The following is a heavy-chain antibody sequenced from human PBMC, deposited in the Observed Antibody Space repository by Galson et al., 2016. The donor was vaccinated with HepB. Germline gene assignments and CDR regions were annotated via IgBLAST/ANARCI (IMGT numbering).Heavy chain of an antibody. CDR1: GFSLSTSGVG. V-gene: IGHV2-5*02. D-gene: IGHD3-10*01. CDR2: IYWDENK. CDR3: AHRETPILRGVPFEH. J-gene: IGHJ4*02. Sequence: PALVKPTQTLTLTCTFSGFSLSTSGVGVGWIRQPPGEALEWLALIYWDENKHYSPSLKNRLTIYKDTSKNQVVLTMTDMDPVDTATYYCAHRETPILRGVPFEHWGQGILVTVSS.